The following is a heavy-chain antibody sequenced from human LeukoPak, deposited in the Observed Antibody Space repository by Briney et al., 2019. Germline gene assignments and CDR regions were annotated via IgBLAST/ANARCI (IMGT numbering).Heavy chain of an antibody. V-gene: IGHV4-39*07. CDR1: GGSISSSTDY. CDR3: ATGMEWFDP. CDR2: IYYSGST. D-gene: IGHD6-13*01. J-gene: IGHJ5*02. Sequence: SETLSLTCTVSGGSISSSTDYWGWIRQPPGKGLEWIGTIYYSGSTYYNPSLRSRVTISVDTSKNQFSLKLSSVTAADTAVYYCATGMEWFDPWGQGTLVTVSS.